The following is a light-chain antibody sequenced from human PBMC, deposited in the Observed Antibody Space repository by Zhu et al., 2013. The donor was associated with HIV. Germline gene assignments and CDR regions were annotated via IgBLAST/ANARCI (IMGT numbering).Light chain of an antibody. Sequence: QSVLTQPPSVSAAAGQKVTISCSGGSSNVGYNYLSWYQHLPGAAPKLLIFDDNKRPSGIPERFSGSKSGTSATLDISGLQTGDEADYYCGTWDNTLSLYVFGPGTKVTVL. CDR2: DDN. J-gene: IGLJ1*01. CDR3: GTWDNTLSLYV. CDR1: SSNVGYNY. V-gene: IGLV1-51*01.